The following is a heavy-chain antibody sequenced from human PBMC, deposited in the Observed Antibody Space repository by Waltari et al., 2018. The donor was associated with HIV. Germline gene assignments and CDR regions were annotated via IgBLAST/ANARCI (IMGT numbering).Heavy chain of an antibody. V-gene: IGHV4-61*02. CDR3: ATGRGWYSDY. Sequence: QVQLQESGPGLVKPSQTLSLTCTVSGGSISSGSYYWSWIRQPAGKGLEWIGRIYTSGSTNYSPSLKSRVTISVDTSKNQFSLKRSSVTAADTAVYYCATGRGWYSDYWGQGTLVTVSS. CDR2: IYTSGST. CDR1: GGSISSGSYY. D-gene: IGHD6-19*01. J-gene: IGHJ4*02.